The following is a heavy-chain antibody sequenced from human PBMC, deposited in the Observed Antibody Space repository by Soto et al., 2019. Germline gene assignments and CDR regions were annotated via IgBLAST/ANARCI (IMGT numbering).Heavy chain of an antibody. V-gene: IGHV3-33*01. D-gene: IGHD1-26*01. J-gene: IGHJ2*01. CDR2: IWYDGSNK. CDR3: ASSSGSSHNWHFDL. Sequence: PGGSLRLSCAASGFTFSSYGMHWVRQAPGKGLEWVAVIWYDGSNKYYADSVKGRFTISRDNSKNTLYLQMNSLRAEDTAVYYCASSSGSSHNWHFDLWGRGTLVTVSS. CDR1: GFTFSSYG.